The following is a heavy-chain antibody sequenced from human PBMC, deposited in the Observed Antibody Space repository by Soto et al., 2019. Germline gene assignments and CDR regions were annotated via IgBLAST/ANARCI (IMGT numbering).Heavy chain of an antibody. CDR1: GYTFTSYG. CDR3: ARALYYYDNSGLAY. V-gene: IGHV1-18*01. CDR2: INIYSGDA. J-gene: IGHJ4*02. D-gene: IGHD3-22*01. Sequence: QVRLEQSGPEVKKTGASVKVSCKASGYTFTSYGISWVRQAPGQGLEWMGWINIYSGDANYAQSFPDRVTMTRDTSTNTGYMEMRTLRSDDTAVYYCARALYYYDNSGLAYWGQGTLVTVSS.